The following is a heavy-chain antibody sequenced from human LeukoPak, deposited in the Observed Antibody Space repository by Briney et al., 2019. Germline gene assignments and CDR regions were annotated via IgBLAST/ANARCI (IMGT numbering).Heavy chain of an antibody. CDR3: TTAPGRYCSGGSCYDGYYYYGMDV. V-gene: IGHV3-15*01. CDR2: IKSKTDGGTT. CDR1: GFTFSNAW. J-gene: IGHJ6*04. D-gene: IGHD2-15*01. Sequence: GGSLRLSCAASGFTFSNAWMSWVRQAPGKGLEWVGRIKSKTDGGTTDYAAPVKGRFTISRDDSKNTLYPQMNSLKTEDTAVYYCTTAPGRYCSGGSCYDGYYYYGMDVWGKGTTVTVSS.